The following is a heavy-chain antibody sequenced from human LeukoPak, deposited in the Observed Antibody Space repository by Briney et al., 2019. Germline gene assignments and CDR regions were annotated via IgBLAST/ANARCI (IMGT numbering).Heavy chain of an antibody. J-gene: IGHJ4*02. CDR1: GFTFSSYA. V-gene: IGHV3-30*04. Sequence: GGSLRLSCAASGFTFSSYAMHWVRQAPGKGLEWVAVISYDGSNKYYADSVKGRFTISRDNSKNTLYLQMNSLRAEDTAVYYCARGSGILYRGNDYWGQGTLVTVSS. CDR2: ISYDGSNK. CDR3: ARGSGILYRGNDY. D-gene: IGHD2-8*01.